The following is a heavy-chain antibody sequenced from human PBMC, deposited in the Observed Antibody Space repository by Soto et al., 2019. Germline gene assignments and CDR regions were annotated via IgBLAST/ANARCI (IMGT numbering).Heavy chain of an antibody. CDR2: ISAHNGNT. CDR3: ARGRYADY. CDR1: GYDFTTYR. J-gene: IGHJ4*02. V-gene: IGHV1-18*01. Sequence: QVHLLQSGAEVKKPGASVKVSCKGSGYDFTTYRITWVRQAPGQGLEWMAWISAHNGNTDYAQKLQGRVTVTRDTSTSTAYMELRSLRSDDTAMYYCARGRYADYWGQGALVTVFS. D-gene: IGHD1-1*01.